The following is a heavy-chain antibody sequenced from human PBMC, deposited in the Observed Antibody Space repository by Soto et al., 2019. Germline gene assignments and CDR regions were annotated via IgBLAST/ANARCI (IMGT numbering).Heavy chain of an antibody. CDR2: ISAYNGNT. J-gene: IGHJ6*02. CDR3: ARGRDGYNRWYYYGMDV. D-gene: IGHD5-12*01. CDR1: GYTFTSYG. V-gene: IGHV1-18*01. Sequence: QVQLVQSGAEVKKPGASVKVSCKASGYTFTSYGISWVRQAPGQGLEWMGWISAYNGNTNYAQKRQGRVTMTTDTSTSTAYMELRSLRSDDTAVYYCARGRDGYNRWYYYGMDVWGQGTTVTVSS.